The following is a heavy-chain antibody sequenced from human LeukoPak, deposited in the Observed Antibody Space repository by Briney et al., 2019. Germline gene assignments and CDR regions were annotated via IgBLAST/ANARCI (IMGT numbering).Heavy chain of an antibody. CDR3: ARVSGWYGMDV. V-gene: IGHV3-48*03. CDR2: ISSSGSTI. Sequence: PGGSLRLSCAASGXTFSSYEMNWVRQAPGKGLEWVSYISSSGSTIYYADSVKGRFTISRDNAKNSLYLQMNSLRAEDTAVYYCARVSGWYGMDVWGQGTTVTVSS. J-gene: IGHJ6*02. D-gene: IGHD6-19*01. CDR1: GXTFSSYE.